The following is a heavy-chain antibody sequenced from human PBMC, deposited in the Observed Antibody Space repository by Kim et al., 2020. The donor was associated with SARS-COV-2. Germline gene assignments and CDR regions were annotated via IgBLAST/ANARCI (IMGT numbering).Heavy chain of an antibody. CDR1: GGTFSSYA. D-gene: IGHD3-10*01. V-gene: IGHV1-69*04. Sequence: SVKVSCKASGGTFSSYAISWVRQAPGQGLEWMGRIIPILGIANYAQKFQGRVTITADKSTSTAYMELSSQRSEDTAVYYCARGGERVRGVIINDYWGQGTLVTVSS. J-gene: IGHJ4*02. CDR3: ARGGERVRGVIINDY. CDR2: IIPILGIA.